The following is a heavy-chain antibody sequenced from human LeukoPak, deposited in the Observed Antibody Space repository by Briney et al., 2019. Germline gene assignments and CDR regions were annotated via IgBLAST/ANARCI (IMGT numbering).Heavy chain of an antibody. CDR2: IKQDGSEK. V-gene: IGHV3-7*01. CDR3: ARDSSIAARSWFDP. CDR1: GFTFSSYW. Sequence: GGSLRLSCAASGFTFSSYWMSWVRQAPGKGLEWVANIKQDGSEKYYVDSVKGRFTISRDNAKNSLYLQMNSLRAEDTAVYYCARDSSIAARSWFDPWGEGTLVTVSS. J-gene: IGHJ5*02. D-gene: IGHD6-6*01.